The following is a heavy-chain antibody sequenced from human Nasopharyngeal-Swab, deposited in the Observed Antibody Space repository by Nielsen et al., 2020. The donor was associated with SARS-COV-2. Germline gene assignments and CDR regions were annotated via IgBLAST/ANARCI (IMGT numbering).Heavy chain of an antibody. J-gene: IGHJ4*02. Sequence: GESLKISCAASGFTFSSYAMHWVRQAPGKRLEWVAVISYDGSNKYYADSVKGRFTISRDNSKNTLYLQMNSLRAEDTAVYYCAKEGGYYDLTTYFDYWGQGTLVTVSS. D-gene: IGHD3-22*01. CDR1: GFTFSSYA. CDR3: AKEGGYYDLTTYFDY. CDR2: ISYDGSNK. V-gene: IGHV3-30*04.